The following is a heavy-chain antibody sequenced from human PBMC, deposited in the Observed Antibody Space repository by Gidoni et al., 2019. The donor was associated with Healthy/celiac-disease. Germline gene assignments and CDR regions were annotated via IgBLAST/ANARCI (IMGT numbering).Heavy chain of an antibody. V-gene: IGHV4-4*02. CDR2: IYHSGST. J-gene: IGHJ4*02. Sequence: HVQLQESGPGLVKPSGTLSLTCAVSGGSISSSNWRSWVRQPPGKGLEWIGEIYHSGSTNDNPSLKSRVTISEDKSKNQCSLKLSSGTAADTAVYYCARATVVTRGPNFDYWGQGTLVTVSS. CDR3: ARATVVTRGPNFDY. D-gene: IGHD4-17*01. CDR1: GGSISSSNW.